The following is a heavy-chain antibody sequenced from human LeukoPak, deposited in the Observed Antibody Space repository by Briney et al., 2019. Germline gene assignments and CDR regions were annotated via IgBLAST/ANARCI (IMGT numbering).Heavy chain of an antibody. CDR1: GFTFDDYG. V-gene: IGHV3-20*04. D-gene: IGHD2-8*01. CDR3: GREGIYCVNGVRYLDY. Sequence: GGSLRLSCAASGFTFDDYGMSWVRQAPGKGLEWVSGISWNGGNTGYADSVKGRFTISRDNAKNSLFLQVNSLRADDTAFYYWGREGIYCVNGVRYLDYWGEDTLVTVSS. CDR2: ISWNGGNT. J-gene: IGHJ4*02.